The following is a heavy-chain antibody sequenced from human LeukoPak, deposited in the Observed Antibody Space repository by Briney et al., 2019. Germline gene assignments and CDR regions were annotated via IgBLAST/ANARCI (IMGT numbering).Heavy chain of an antibody. D-gene: IGHD6-6*01. CDR2: MNPNSGNT. CDR3: ARGPFTASPDFDY. Sequence: ASVKVSCKASGYTFTGYYIHWVRQATGQGLEWMGWMNPNSGNTGYAQKFQGRVTMTRNTSISTAYMELSSLRSEDTAVYYCARGPFTASPDFDYWGQGTLVTVSS. CDR1: GYTFTGYY. J-gene: IGHJ4*02. V-gene: IGHV1-8*02.